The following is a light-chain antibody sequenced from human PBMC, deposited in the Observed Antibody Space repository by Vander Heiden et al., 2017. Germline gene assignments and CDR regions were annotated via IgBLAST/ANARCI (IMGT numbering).Light chain of an antibody. J-gene: IGKJ2*01. Sequence: DIQMTQSPSSLSASVVARGTITCRASQSISSYLNWYQQKPGKAPKLLIYAASSLHSGVPARFSGSGSGTDFTLTISSLEPEDFATYYCQQSYSTPQTFGQGTKLEIK. V-gene: IGKV1-39*01. CDR3: QQSYSTPQT. CDR2: AAS. CDR1: QSISSY.